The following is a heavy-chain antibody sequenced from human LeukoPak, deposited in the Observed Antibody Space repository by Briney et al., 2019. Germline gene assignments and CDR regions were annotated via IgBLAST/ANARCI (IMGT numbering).Heavy chain of an antibody. V-gene: IGHV4-4*07. D-gene: IGHD3-22*01. CDR2: IYTSGST. CDR3: ARHAYYYDSSGYLSY. CDR1: GGSISSYY. J-gene: IGHJ4*02. Sequence: PSETLSLTCTVSGGSISSYYWSWIRQPAGEGLEWIGRIYTSGSTNYNPSLKSRVTMSVDTSKNQFSLKLSSVTAADTAVYYCARHAYYYDSSGYLSYWGQGTLVTVSS.